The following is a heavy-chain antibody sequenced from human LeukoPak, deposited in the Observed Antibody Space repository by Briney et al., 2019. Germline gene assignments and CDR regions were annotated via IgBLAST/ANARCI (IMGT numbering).Heavy chain of an antibody. CDR2: INHSGST. Sequence: SETLSLTCAVYGGSFSGYYWSWIRPPPGKGLEWIGEINHSGSTNYNPSLKSRVTISVDTSKNQFSLKLSSVTAADTAVYYCARVGGSYPIAVAGHFDYWGQGTLVTVSS. CDR3: ARVGGSYPIAVAGHFDY. CDR1: GGSFSGYY. J-gene: IGHJ4*02. D-gene: IGHD6-19*01. V-gene: IGHV4-34*01.